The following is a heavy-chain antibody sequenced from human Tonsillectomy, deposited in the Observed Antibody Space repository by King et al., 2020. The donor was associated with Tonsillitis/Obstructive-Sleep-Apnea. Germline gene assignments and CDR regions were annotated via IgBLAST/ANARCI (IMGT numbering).Heavy chain of an antibody. D-gene: IGHD1-7*01. V-gene: IGHV4-59*01. J-gene: IGHJ4*02. CDR1: GGSISSYY. Sequence: VQLQESGPGLVKPSETLSLTCTVSGGSISSYYWSWIRQPPGKGLEWIGYIYYSGSTNYNPSLKSRVTISVDTSKNQFSLKLSSVTAADTAVYYCARVHSNGNYEDYWGQGTLGTVSS. CDR3: ARVHSNGNYEDY. CDR2: IYYSGST.